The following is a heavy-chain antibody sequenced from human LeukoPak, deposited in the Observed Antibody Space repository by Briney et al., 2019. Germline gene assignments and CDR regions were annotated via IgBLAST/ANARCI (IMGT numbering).Heavy chain of an antibody. CDR1: GFTFSNYA. V-gene: IGHV3-23*01. CDR2: ITGSGGST. D-gene: IGHD3-9*01. J-gene: IGHJ4*02. CDR3: AKWGDYDVLTGYYDPDY. Sequence: GGSLRLSCAASGFTFSNYAMSWVRQAPGKGLEWVSAITGSGGSTYYADSVKGRFTISRDNSKNTVYLQMNSLRAEDTAVYYCAKWGDYDVLTGYYDPDYWGQGTLVTVSS.